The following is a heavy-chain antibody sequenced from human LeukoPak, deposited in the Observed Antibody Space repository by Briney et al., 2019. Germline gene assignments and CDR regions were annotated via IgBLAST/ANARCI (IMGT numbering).Heavy chain of an antibody. D-gene: IGHD6-6*01. CDR1: GGSINSYY. CDR3: ARDRHLRRGMDV. Sequence: PSEALSLTCTVSGGSINSYYWSWTRQPPGRGLEYIGHIYYSGNTDYNPSLKSRVTISVDTSKNQFSLNLNSLTAADTAVYYCARDRHLRRGMDVWGQGTTVTVSS. V-gene: IGHV4-59*01. J-gene: IGHJ6*02. CDR2: IYYSGNT.